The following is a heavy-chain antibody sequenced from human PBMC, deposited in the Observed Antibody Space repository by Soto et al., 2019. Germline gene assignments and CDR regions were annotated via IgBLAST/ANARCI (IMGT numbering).Heavy chain of an antibody. D-gene: IGHD1-1*01. CDR2: ISYDGSNK. CDR1: GFTFSSYD. V-gene: IGHV3-30-3*01. CDR3: ARHAYNSLTFAS. J-gene: IGHJ4*02. Sequence: GGSLRLSCAASGFTFSSYDMHWVRQAPGKGLEWVAVISYDGSNKHYADSVKGRFTISRDNAKNSVYLQMDSLRAEDTAVYYYARHAYNSLTFASGGQGTLVTVSS.